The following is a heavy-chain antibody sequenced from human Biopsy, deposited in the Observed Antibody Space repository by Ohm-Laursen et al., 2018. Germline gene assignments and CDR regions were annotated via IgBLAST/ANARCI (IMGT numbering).Heavy chain of an antibody. Sequence: SETLSLTCTVSGDSISTYYWSWIRQPPGKGLQWIGYIYYTGNTDYNPSLQSRVTISVDTSKNHFSLRLRSMTPADTAMYYCARDRGYYSDRTVPGYFDLWGRGTLVTASS. CDR3: ARDRGYYSDRTVPGYFDL. V-gene: IGHV4-59*01. CDR1: GDSISTYY. CDR2: IYYTGNT. J-gene: IGHJ2*01. D-gene: IGHD3-22*01.